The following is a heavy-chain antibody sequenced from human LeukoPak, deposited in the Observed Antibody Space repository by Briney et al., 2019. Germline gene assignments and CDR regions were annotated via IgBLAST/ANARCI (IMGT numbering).Heavy chain of an antibody. D-gene: IGHD6-19*01. CDR2: IWFGGTNK. CDR3: AKARGSGWHDPWYLDY. J-gene: IGHJ4*02. CDR1: GFTFSNYA. Sequence: GGSLRLSCAASGFTFSNYAMHWVRQAPGTGLELVAVIWFGGTNKYYGDSVRGRFTISRDNSKNRLYLQMNSLRAEDTAVYYCAKARGSGWHDPWYLDYWGQGTLVTVSS. V-gene: IGHV3-33*06.